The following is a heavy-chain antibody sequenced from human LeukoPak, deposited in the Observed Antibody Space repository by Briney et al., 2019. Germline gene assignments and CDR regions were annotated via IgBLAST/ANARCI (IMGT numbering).Heavy chain of an antibody. CDR1: GFTFSSYA. CDR2: ISYDGSNK. V-gene: IGHV3-30-3*01. CDR3: ARPEGFWSGYYFDY. Sequence: GGSLRLSRAASGFTFSSYAMHWVRQAPGKGLEWVAVISYDGSNKYYADSVKGRFTISRDNSKNTLYLQMNSLRAEDTAVYYCARPEGFWSGYYFDYWGQGTLVTVSS. D-gene: IGHD3-3*01. J-gene: IGHJ4*02.